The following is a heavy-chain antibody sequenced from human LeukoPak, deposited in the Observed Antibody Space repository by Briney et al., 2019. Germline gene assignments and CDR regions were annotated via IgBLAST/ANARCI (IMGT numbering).Heavy chain of an antibody. D-gene: IGHD3-16*01. Sequence: PSETLSLTCTVSGGSISSYYWSWIRQPPGKGLEWIGCIYYSGSTNYNPSLKSRVTISVDTSKNQFSLKLSSVTAADTAVYYCARTSIYDYVWGSPSTGFDYWGQGTLVTVSS. CDR3: ARTSIYDYVWGSPSTGFDY. CDR1: GGSISSYY. J-gene: IGHJ4*02. CDR2: IYYSGST. V-gene: IGHV4-59*08.